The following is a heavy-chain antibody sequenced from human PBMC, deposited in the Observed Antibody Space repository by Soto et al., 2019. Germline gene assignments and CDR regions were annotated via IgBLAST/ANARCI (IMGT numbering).Heavy chain of an antibody. CDR2: IYYSGST. V-gene: IGHV4-59*01. J-gene: IGHJ6*02. Sequence: PSETLSLTCTVSGGSISSYYWSWIRQPPGKGLEWIGYIYYSGSTNYNPSLKSRVTISVDTSKSQFSLKLTSVTAADTAVYYCARGPPVTTFYYYYGMDVWGQGTTVNVSS. CDR1: GGSISSYY. CDR3: ARGPPVTTFYYYYGMDV. D-gene: IGHD4-17*01.